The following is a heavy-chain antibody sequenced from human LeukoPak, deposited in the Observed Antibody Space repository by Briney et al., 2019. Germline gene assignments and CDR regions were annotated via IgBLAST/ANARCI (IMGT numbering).Heavy chain of an antibody. D-gene: IGHD3/OR15-3a*01. CDR2: ISSSSSTI. V-gene: IGHV3-48*01. CDR1: GFIFSSYS. Sequence: AGGSLRLSCAASGFIFSSYSMNWVRQAPGKGRGWVSYISSSSSTIYYADSVKGRFTISRDNAKNSLYLQMNSLRAEDTAVYYWARDLAGTGYAYWGQGTLVTVSS. J-gene: IGHJ4*02. CDR3: ARDLAGTGYAY.